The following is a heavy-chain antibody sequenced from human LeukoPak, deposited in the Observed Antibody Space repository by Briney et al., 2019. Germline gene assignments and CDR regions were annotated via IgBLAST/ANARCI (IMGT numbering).Heavy chain of an antibody. CDR3: AKEYGSGSYPWFDP. CDR2: IRYDGSNK. D-gene: IGHD3-10*01. Sequence: PGGSLRLSCAASGFTFSSYGMHWVRQAPGKGLEWVAFIRYDGSNKYYADSVKGRFTISRDNSKNTLYLQMNSLRAEDTAVYYCAKEYGSGSYPWFDPWGQGTLVTVSS. J-gene: IGHJ5*02. CDR1: GFTFSSYG. V-gene: IGHV3-30*02.